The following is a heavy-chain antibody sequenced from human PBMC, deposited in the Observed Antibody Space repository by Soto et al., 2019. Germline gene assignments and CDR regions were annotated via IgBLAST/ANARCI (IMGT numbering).Heavy chain of an antibody. J-gene: IGHJ4*02. D-gene: IGHD2-21*02. Sequence: QVQLQQWGAGLLKPSETLSLTCAVYGGSFSGYYWSWIRQPPGKGLEWIGEINHSGSTNYNPSLKSRVTISVDTSKNQFSLKLSSVTAADTAVYYCAYAYCGGDCSQNFDYWGQGTLVTGSS. CDR2: INHSGST. CDR1: GGSFSGYY. V-gene: IGHV4-34*01. CDR3: AYAYCGGDCSQNFDY.